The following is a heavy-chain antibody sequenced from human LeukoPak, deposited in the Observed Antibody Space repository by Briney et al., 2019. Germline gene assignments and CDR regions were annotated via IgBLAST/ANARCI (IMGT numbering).Heavy chain of an antibody. V-gene: IGHV3-23*01. D-gene: IGHD6-6*01. CDR2: ISGSGGST. J-gene: IGHJ4*02. Sequence: TGGSLRLSCAASGFTFSRNAMSWVRQAPGKGLEWVSAISGSGGSTYYTDSVKGRFTISRDNAKNSLYLQMNSLRAEDTALYHCARGDSSSSVPLDYWGQGTLVTVSS. CDR3: ARGDSSSSVPLDY. CDR1: GFTFSRNA.